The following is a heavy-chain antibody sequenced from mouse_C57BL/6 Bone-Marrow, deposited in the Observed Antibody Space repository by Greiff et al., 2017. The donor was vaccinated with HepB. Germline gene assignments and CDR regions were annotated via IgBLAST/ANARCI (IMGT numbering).Heavy chain of an antibody. D-gene: IGHD2-4*01. CDR1: GYTFTNYW. CDR2: IYPGGGYT. Sequence: VQLVESGAELVRPGTSVKMSCKASGYTFTNYWIGWAKQRPGHGLEWIGDIYPGGGYTNYNEKFKGKATLTADKSSSTAYMQFSSLTSEDSAIYYCARYDYSGYFDYWGQGTTLTVSS. CDR3: ARYDYSGYFDY. V-gene: IGHV1-63*01. J-gene: IGHJ2*01.